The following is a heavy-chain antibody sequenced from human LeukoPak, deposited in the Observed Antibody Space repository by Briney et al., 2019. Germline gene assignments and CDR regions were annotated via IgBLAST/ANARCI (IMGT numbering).Heavy chain of an antibody. J-gene: IGHJ3*02. CDR2: INPNSGGT. V-gene: IGHV1-2*02. CDR3: ARDTGSDAFDI. Sequence: ASVKVSCKASGDTFTVYYMHWVRQAPGQGLEWMGWINPNSGGTNYAQKFQGRVTMTRDTSISTAYMELSRLRSDDTAVYYCARDTGSDAFDIWGQGTMVTVSS. D-gene: IGHD3-10*01. CDR1: GDTFTVYY.